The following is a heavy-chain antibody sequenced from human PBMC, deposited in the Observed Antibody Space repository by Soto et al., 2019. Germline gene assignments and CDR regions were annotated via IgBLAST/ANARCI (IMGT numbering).Heavy chain of an antibody. CDR1: GCSISSSSYY. Sequence: SETLSLTCTVSGCSISSSSYYWGWIRQPPGKGLEWIGSIYYSGSTYYNPSLKSRVTISVDTSKNQFSLKLSSVTAADTAVYYCAREAYYYDSSGYYYFDYWGQGTLVTVSS. V-gene: IGHV4-39*02. D-gene: IGHD3-22*01. CDR2: IYYSGST. J-gene: IGHJ4*02. CDR3: AREAYYYDSSGYYYFDY.